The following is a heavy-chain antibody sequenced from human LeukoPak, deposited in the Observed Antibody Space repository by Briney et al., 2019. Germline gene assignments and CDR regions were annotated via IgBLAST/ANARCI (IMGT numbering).Heavy chain of an antibody. CDR2: INQDGSER. D-gene: IGHD6-13*01. CDR1: GFTFSSHW. CDR3: ARDSEYSSSFAFDI. V-gene: IGHV3-7*01. Sequence: GGSLRLSCAASGFTFSSHWMTWVRQAPGKGLEWVAHINQDGSERYYVDSVKGRFTISRDNAQNSLYLQMNSLRAEDTAVYYCARDSEYSSSFAFDIWGQGTMVTVSS. J-gene: IGHJ3*02.